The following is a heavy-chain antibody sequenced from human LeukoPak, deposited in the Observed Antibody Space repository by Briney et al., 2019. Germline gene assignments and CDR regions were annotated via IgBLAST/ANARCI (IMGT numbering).Heavy chain of an antibody. J-gene: IGHJ4*02. CDR3: ARSPSEMGYPDY. CDR2: INPNSGGT. Sequence: ASVKVSCKASGYSFTGYYMHWVRQAPGQGLEWMGWINPNSGGTNYAQKFQGWVTMTRDTSISTAYMELSRLRSDDTAVYYCARSPSEMGYPDYWGQGTLVTVSS. V-gene: IGHV1-2*04. CDR1: GYSFTGYY. D-gene: IGHD2-8*01.